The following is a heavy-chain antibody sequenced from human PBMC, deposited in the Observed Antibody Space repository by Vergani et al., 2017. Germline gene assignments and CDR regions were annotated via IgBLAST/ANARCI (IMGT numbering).Heavy chain of an antibody. CDR3: ARGRQWRLTEYLYGMDV. CDR1: GYTFTDYY. CDR2: INTNSGNP. D-gene: IGHD6-19*01. Sequence: VQLVQSGAEVKKPGATVKISCKVSGYTFTDYYMHWVQQAPGQGLEFMGWINTNSGNPTYAPGFTGRFVFSLDTSVSTAYLQISGLKAEDSAVYYCARGRQWRLTEYLYGMDVWGQGTTVTVSS. J-gene: IGHJ6*02. V-gene: IGHV7-4-1*02.